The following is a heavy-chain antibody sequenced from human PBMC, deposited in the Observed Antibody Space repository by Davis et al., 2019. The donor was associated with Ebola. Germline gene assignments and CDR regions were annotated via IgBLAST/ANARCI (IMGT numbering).Heavy chain of an antibody. D-gene: IGHD3-3*01. CDR2: INHSGST. CDR1: GGSISSSSYY. V-gene: IGHV4-39*07. CDR3: ARGRFLDF. J-gene: IGHJ4*02. Sequence: SETLSLTCAVSGGSISSSSYYWGWIRQPPGKGLEWIGEINHSGSTNYNPSLKSRVTISVDTSKNQFSLKLSSVTAADTAVYYCARGRFLDFWGQGTLVTVSS.